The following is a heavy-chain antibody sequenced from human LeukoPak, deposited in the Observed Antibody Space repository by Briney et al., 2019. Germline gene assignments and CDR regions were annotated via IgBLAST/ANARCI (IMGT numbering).Heavy chain of an antibody. CDR2: ISAYSGGT. CDR1: GYTFTSYG. V-gene: IGHV1-2*02. Sequence: GASVKVSCKASGYTFTSYGISWVRQAPGQGLEWMGWISAYSGGTNYAQKFQGRVTMTRDTSISTAYMELSRLRSDDTAVYYCARDLGNGSGSGYMDVWGKGTTVTVSS. D-gene: IGHD3-10*01. CDR3: ARDLGNGSGSGYMDV. J-gene: IGHJ6*03.